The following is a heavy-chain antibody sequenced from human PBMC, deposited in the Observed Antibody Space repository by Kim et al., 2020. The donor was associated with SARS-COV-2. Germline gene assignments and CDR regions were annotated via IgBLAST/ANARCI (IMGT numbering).Heavy chain of an antibody. J-gene: IGHJ6*02. CDR3: AREAYSSSWYNGSGMDV. D-gene: IGHD6-13*01. Sequence: ASVKVSCKASGYTFTSYGISWVRQAPGQGLEWMGWISAYNGNTNYAQKLQGRVTMTTDTSTSTAYMELRSLRSDDTAVYYCAREAYSSSWYNGSGMDVWGQGTTVTVSS. CDR1: GYTFTSYG. CDR2: ISAYNGNT. V-gene: IGHV1-18*01.